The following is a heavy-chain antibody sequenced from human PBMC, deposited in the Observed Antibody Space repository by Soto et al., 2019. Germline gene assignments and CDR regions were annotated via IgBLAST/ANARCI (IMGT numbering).Heavy chain of an antibody. D-gene: IGHD3-16*01. CDR3: ARDGGTHGPSYFDS. Sequence: VHLVESGGGVVQPGRSLRLSCAASGSTFSYYGMNWVRQAPGKGPEWVAVIWYDGSIKYYAESVKGRFSISRDNSRNTLYLHMNSLRTEDTAVYYCARDGGTHGPSYFDSWGQGSQVIVSS. J-gene: IGHJ4*02. CDR2: IWYDGSIK. V-gene: IGHV3-33*01. CDR1: GSTFSYYG.